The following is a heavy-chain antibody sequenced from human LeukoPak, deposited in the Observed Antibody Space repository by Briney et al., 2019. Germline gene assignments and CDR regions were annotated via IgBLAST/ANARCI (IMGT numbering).Heavy chain of an antibody. Sequence: GTSLRLSCTGSGFTFGDYAMSWVRQAPGKGLEWVSAISGSGGSTYYADSVKGRFTISRDNSKNTLYLQMNSLRAEDTAVYYCAKGGAGYSYGSDYWGQGTLVTVSS. J-gene: IGHJ4*02. D-gene: IGHD5-18*01. CDR1: GFTFGDYA. V-gene: IGHV3-23*01. CDR3: AKGGAGYSYGSDY. CDR2: ISGSGGST.